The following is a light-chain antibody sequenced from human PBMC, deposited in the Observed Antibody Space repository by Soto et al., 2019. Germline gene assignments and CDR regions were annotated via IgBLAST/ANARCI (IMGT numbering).Light chain of an antibody. V-gene: IGKV3D-20*02. J-gene: IGKJ5*01. CDR1: QTVTSNF. CDR2: AAS. Sequence: VLSQSPGTLSLSPGERATLSCRVSQTVTSNFLAWYQEKPGQAPRLLIYAASSRATGIPDRFSGSGSGTDFTLTISSLEPEDFAVYYCQQRSNWSITFGQGTRLEIK. CDR3: QQRSNWSIT.